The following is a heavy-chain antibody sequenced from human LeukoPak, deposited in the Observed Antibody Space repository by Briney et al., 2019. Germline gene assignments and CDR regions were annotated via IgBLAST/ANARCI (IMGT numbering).Heavy chain of an antibody. CDR1: GCNLNNYA. CDR2: VTGPGDTT. Sequence: GGSLRLSCAASGCNLNNYAMNWVRQAPGKGLEWVAAVTGPGDTTYYADSVKGRFIISRDSFKDTLYLQMNRLGAEDTALYYCANGAAIDHWGQGTLVTVSS. J-gene: IGHJ4*02. D-gene: IGHD2-21*01. CDR3: ANGAAIDH. V-gene: IGHV3-23*01.